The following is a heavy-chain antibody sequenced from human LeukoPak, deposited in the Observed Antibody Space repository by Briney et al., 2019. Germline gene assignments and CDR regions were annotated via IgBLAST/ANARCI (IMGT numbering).Heavy chain of an antibody. V-gene: IGHV3-7*01. D-gene: IGHD3-9*01. CDR1: GFTFDSYW. Sequence: PGGSLRLSCAASGFTFDSYWMTWVRQAPGKGLEWVANIKPDGSEKYYVDSVEGRFTISRDNAKNSLFLQMNSLRAEDTAVYYCAGRPLAAARYFDLYWGQGTLVTVSS. J-gene: IGHJ4*02. CDR3: AGRPLAAARYFDLY. CDR2: IKPDGSEK.